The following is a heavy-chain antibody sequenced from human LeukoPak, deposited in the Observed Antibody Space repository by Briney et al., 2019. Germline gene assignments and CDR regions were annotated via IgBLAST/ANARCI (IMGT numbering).Heavy chain of an antibody. Sequence: GRSLRLSCAASGFTFSSYGMHWVRQAPGKGLEWVSYISSSATTKYYADSVKGRFTISRDNAKSSLYLQMNSLRADDTAVYYCAKALPSSWYFFDYWGQGTLVTVSS. D-gene: IGHD6-13*01. CDR1: GFTFSSYG. CDR3: AKALPSSWYFFDY. CDR2: ISSSATTK. J-gene: IGHJ4*02. V-gene: IGHV3-48*04.